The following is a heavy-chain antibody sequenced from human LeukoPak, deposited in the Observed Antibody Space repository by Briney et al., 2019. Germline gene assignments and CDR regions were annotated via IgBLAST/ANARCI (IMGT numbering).Heavy chain of an antibody. Sequence: SETLSLTCTVSGGSISRYYWSWIRRPPGKGLEWIGYIDDSGNTKYNPSLKSQVTISVDKSKNQFSLKLSFVTAADTAMYYCARSDYHNSGSHTVFDAFDIWGQGTRVTVSS. J-gene: IGHJ3*02. V-gene: IGHV4-59*01. CDR2: IDDSGNT. D-gene: IGHD3-10*01. CDR3: ARSDYHNSGSHTVFDAFDI. CDR1: GGSISRYY.